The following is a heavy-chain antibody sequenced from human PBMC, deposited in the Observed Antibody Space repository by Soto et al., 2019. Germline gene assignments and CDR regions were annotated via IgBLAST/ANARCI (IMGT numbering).Heavy chain of an antibody. Sequence: PSETLSLTCTVSGGSISSGDYYWSWIRQPPGKGLEWIGYIYYSGSTYYNPSLKSRVTISVDTSKNQFSLKLTSVTAADTAVYDCARAPQSSTSCYFPYWGQGTLVTVSS. J-gene: IGHJ4*02. V-gene: IGHV4-30-4*01. D-gene: IGHD2-2*01. CDR1: GGSISSGDYY. CDR3: ARAPQSSTSCYFPY. CDR2: IYYSGST.